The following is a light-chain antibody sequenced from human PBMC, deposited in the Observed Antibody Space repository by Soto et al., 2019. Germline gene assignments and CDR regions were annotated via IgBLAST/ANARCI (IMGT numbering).Light chain of an antibody. CDR3: QQYGSSPPMYT. Sequence: EIVLTQSPGTLSLSPGERATLSCRASQSVSSGYLAWYQQKPGQAPRLLMSGASSRTTGIPDRFSGSGSGTDFTLPISRLEPEDFAVYYCQQYGSSPPMYTFGQGTKLEIK. J-gene: IGKJ2*01. V-gene: IGKV3-20*01. CDR1: QSVSSGY. CDR2: GAS.